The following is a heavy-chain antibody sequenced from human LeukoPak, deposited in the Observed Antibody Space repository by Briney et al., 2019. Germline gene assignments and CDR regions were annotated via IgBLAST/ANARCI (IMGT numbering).Heavy chain of an antibody. Sequence: GGSLRLSCAASGFTFSSYSMNWVRQAPGKGLERVSYISSSSSTIYYADSVKGRFTISRDNAKNSLYLQMNSLRAEDTAVYYCARALYYDFWSGYRDYYYYYMDVWGKGTTVTVSS. J-gene: IGHJ6*03. CDR2: ISSSSSTI. D-gene: IGHD3-3*01. CDR3: ARALYYDFWSGYRDYYYYYMDV. CDR1: GFTFSSYS. V-gene: IGHV3-48*01.